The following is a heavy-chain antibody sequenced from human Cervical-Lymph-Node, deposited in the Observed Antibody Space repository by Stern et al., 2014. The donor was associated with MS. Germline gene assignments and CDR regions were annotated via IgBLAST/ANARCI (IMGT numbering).Heavy chain of an antibody. CDR2: IRFDGSNE. CDR1: GFTFSSYG. J-gene: IGHJ4*02. Sequence: VQLVESGGGVVQPGRSLRLSCAASGFTFSSYGMHWVRQAPGKGLEGVAVIRFDGSNEYYADSVKGRFTISRANSKNTLYLQMNSLRAEDTAVYYCARDRHDLGYCSGGSCYLPDYWGQGTLVTVSS. CDR3: ARDRHDLGYCSGGSCYLPDY. D-gene: IGHD2-15*01. V-gene: IGHV3-33*01.